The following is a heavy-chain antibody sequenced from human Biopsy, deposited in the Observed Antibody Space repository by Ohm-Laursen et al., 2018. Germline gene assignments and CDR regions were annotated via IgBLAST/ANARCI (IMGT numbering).Heavy chain of an antibody. CDR2: IFYRGST. CDR3: ARDYDTSGYYYVS. CDR1: GGSISNNNYY. D-gene: IGHD3-22*01. Sequence: SETLSLTCTVSGGSISNNNYYWGWIRQPPGKGLEWIGSIFYRGSTHYKPSLKSRVNISVDTSKNQFSLKLYSVTAADTAVYYCARDYDTSGYYYVSWGQGTLVTVSS. V-gene: IGHV4-39*01. J-gene: IGHJ5*02.